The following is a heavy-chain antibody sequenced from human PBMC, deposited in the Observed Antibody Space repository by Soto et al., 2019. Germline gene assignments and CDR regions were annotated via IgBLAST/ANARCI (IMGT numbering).Heavy chain of an antibody. D-gene: IGHD2-8*01. V-gene: IGHV1-18*04. J-gene: IGHJ6*02. CDR3: ERDRCTTDRCYTHHFDV. CDR1: GYTFTSYG. Sequence: QVQLVQSGGEVTKPGASVKVSCKSSGYTFTSYGVSWVRQAPGQGREWLGWISVYTGNTKQAQKFQDRVTLTTEASTSTAYTELRSLRYDDTAVYYCERDRCTTDRCYTHHFDVWGQGTTVTVSS. CDR2: ISVYTGNT.